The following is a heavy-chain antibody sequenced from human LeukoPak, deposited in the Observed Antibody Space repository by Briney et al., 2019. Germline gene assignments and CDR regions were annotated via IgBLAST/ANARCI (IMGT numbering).Heavy chain of an antibody. V-gene: IGHV1-18*01. J-gene: IGHJ5*02. CDR3: ARGGSGWYPHSWFDP. D-gene: IGHD6-19*01. CDR1: GYTFTSYG. CDR2: ISAYNGNT. Sequence: GASVKVSCKASGYTFTSYGISWVRQAPGQGLEWMGWISAYNGNTNYAQKLQGRVTMTTDTSTSTAYMELRSPRSDDTAVYYCARGGSGWYPHSWFDPWGQGTLVTVSS.